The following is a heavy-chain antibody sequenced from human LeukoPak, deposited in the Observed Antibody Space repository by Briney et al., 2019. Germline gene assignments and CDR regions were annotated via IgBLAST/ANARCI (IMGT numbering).Heavy chain of an antibody. J-gene: IGHJ4*02. CDR2: ISGSGGTT. V-gene: IGHV3-23*01. CDR3: ARYVTVADY. Sequence: GGSLRLSCEASGFTFSSYAMSWVRQAPGKGLEWVSAISGSGGTTYYGDSVKGRFTISRDNSKNTLYLQMNSLRAEDTAVYYCARYVTVADYWGQGTLVTVSS. D-gene: IGHD6-19*01. CDR1: GFTFSSYA.